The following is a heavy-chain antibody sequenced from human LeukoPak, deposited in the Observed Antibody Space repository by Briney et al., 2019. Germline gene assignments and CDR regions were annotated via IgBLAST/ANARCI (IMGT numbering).Heavy chain of an antibody. D-gene: IGHD2-8*01. CDR1: GFTFSSCS. CDR2: ISSSTSYI. Sequence: PGGSLRLSCAASGFTFSSCSMNWVRQAPGKGLEWVSFISSSTSYISYADSVKSRFTISRDNAKSSLWLQMNSLRAEDTAVYYCARATNGRFDIWGQGTMVTVSS. V-gene: IGHV3-21*01. CDR3: ARATNGRFDI. J-gene: IGHJ3*02.